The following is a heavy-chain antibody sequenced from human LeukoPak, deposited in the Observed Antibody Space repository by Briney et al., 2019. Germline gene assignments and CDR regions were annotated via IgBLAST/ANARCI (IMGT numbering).Heavy chain of an antibody. V-gene: IGHV4-38-2*02. CDR2: IYHSGST. D-gene: IGHD3-22*01. CDR3: AGKYYYDSGGYYYVDY. Sequence: PSETLSLTCTVSGYSISSGYYWGWIRQPPGKGLEWIGSIYHSGSTYYNPSLKSRVTISVDTSKNQFSLKLSSVTAADTAVYYCAGKYYYDSGGYYYVDYWGQGTLVTVSS. CDR1: GYSISSGYY. J-gene: IGHJ4*02.